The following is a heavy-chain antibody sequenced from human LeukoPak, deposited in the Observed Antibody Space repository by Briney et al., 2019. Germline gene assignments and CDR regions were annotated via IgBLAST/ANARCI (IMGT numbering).Heavy chain of an antibody. CDR1: GGSISIYY. J-gene: IGHJ5*02. V-gene: IGHV4-4*07. CDR2: IFTSGIT. Sequence: SETLSLTCTVSGGSISIYYWNWIRQPAGKGLEWIGRIFTSGITNYDPSLKSRVTISVDTSKNQFFLKLTSVTAADTAVYYCARDCCGYRSWFDPWGQGTLVTVSS. CDR3: ARDCCGYRSWFDP. D-gene: IGHD6-25*01.